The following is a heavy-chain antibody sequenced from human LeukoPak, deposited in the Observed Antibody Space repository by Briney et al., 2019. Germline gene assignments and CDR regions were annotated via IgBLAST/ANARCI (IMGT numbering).Heavy chain of an antibody. CDR2: INSDGTTT. Sequence: GGSLRLSCAASGFTFSSYWMHWVRHAPGKGVVWVSRINSDGTTTVYADSVKGRFNISRANAKNTLCLQMNSLRAEDTAVYYCARVDSEGYWGQGTLVTVSS. V-gene: IGHV3-74*01. CDR1: GFTFSSYW. J-gene: IGHJ4*02. CDR3: ARVDSEGY.